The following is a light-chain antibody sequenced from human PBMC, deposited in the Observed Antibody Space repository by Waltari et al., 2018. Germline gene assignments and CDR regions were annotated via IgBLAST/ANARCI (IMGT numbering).Light chain of an antibody. CDR3: QQGYSIPVT. CDR2: AAS. Sequence: DVQMTQSPSFPSAAAGDRATITSRTSQSISIYLNWYQQRPGKAPKFLIYAASSLQSRVPSRFSGSGSETDFTLTISSLQPEDFATYYCQQGYSIPVTFGQGTKLEI. CDR1: QSISIY. V-gene: IGKV1-39*01. J-gene: IGKJ2*01.